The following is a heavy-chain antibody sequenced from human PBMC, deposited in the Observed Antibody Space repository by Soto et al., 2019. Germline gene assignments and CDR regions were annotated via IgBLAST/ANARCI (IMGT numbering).Heavy chain of an antibody. CDR1: GYTFTSYG. Sequence: QVQLVQSGAELKKPGASVKVSCKASGYTFTSYGISWVRQAPGQGLEWMGWISAYNGNTNYAQKLQGRVTLTTDTTTNTAYMELRSLRFDDTAVYYWARECDSHWFDPWGQGTLVTVSS. D-gene: IGHD3-22*01. J-gene: IGHJ5*02. CDR3: ARECDSHWFDP. V-gene: IGHV1-18*01. CDR2: ISAYNGNT.